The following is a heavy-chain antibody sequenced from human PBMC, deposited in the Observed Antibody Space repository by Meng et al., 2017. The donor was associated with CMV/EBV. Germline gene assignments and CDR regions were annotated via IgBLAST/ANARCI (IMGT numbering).Heavy chain of an antibody. V-gene: IGHV2-5*02. Sequence: QTASQESVPTLVKPTQTLTLTCTFSGFSLSTSGVGVGWSRQPPGKALEWLALIYWDDDKRYSPSLKSRLTITKDTSKNQVVLTMTNMDPVDTATYYCARIAAAGRFDYWGQGTLVTVSS. J-gene: IGHJ4*02. CDR1: GFSLSTSGVG. D-gene: IGHD6-13*01. CDR3: ARIAAAGRFDY. CDR2: IYWDDDK.